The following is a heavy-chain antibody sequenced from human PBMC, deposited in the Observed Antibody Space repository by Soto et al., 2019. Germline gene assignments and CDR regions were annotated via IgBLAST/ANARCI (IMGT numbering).Heavy chain of an antibody. D-gene: IGHD2-15*01. J-gene: IGHJ4*02. CDR2: ISGTVGYT. CDR1: GFTFSSYV. CDR3: AKGLVDCSGAACFD. Sequence: EVQLLESGGAWVQPGGSLRLSCAASGFTFSSYVMTWVRQAPGKGLEWVSSISGTVGYTYYADSVNGRFTISRDNSKNTWYLQMDRLTGEDTARYYCAKGLVDCSGAACFDWGQGTLGTVSS. V-gene: IGHV3-23*01.